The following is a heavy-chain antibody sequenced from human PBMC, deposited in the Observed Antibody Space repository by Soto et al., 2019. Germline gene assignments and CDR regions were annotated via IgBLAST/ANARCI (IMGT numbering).Heavy chain of an antibody. CDR1: GGSISSYY. V-gene: IGHV4-59*01. D-gene: IGHD3-3*01. Sequence: SETLSLTCTVSGGSISSYYWSWIRQSPGKGLEWIGYIYYSGSTNYNPSLKSRVTISVDTSKNQFSLKLSSVTAADTAVYYCARAEPNHYNFWSGQFDYWGQGTLVTVSS. CDR3: ARAEPNHYNFWSGQFDY. J-gene: IGHJ4*02. CDR2: IYYSGST.